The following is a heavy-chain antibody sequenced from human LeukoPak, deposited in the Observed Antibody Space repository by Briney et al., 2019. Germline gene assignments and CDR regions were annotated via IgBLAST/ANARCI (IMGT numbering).Heavy chain of an antibody. CDR2: INLSGDRT. J-gene: IGHJ4*02. D-gene: IGHD3-10*01. V-gene: IGHV1-46*01. CDR1: GYTFTSYY. CDR3: ARDRGGY. Sequence: ASVKISCKASGYTFTSYYLHWVRQAPGQGLEWMGTINLSGDRTSYAQKIQGRVTMTRDTSTSTVYMELSSLTSEDTAVYYCARDRGGYWGQGTLVTVSS.